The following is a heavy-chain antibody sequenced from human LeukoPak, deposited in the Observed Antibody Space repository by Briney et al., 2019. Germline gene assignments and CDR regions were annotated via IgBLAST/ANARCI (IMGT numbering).Heavy chain of an antibody. CDR3: ATTPHYEGGGFDI. V-gene: IGHV4-39*01. Sequence: SETLSLTCTVSADSLSTSNYYWGWIRQPPGTGLEWIGSVYYTGRTYDNPPLKSRVTISVDTSKNQFSLKLNSVTAADTAVYYCATTPHYEGGGFDIWGQGTMVTVSS. CDR1: ADSLSTSNYY. J-gene: IGHJ3*02. CDR2: VYYTGRT. D-gene: IGHD3-16*01.